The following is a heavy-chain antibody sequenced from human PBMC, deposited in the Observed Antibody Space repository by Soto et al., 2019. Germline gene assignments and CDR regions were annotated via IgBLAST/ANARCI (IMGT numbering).Heavy chain of an antibody. CDR1: GGSISSNY. CDR2: VYNSGST. V-gene: IGHV4-59*01. D-gene: IGHD6-13*01. CDR3: ERYRREAVAGYTLDN. J-gene: IGHJ4*02. Sequence: SETLSLTCTVSGGSISSNYWTWIRQPPGKGLEWIGYVYNSGSTNYNPSLKSRVTISEDTSKSQFSLKVNSMTAADTAVYYCERYRREAVAGYTLDNWGQGILVTVSS.